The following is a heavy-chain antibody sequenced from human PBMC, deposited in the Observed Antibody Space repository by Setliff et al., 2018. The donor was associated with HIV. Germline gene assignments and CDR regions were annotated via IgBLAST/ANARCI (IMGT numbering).Heavy chain of an antibody. CDR3: ARDLKQLAPSYYSYYGMDV. V-gene: IGHV4-38-2*02. CDR2: IYHSGST. Sequence: SETLSLTCAVSDYFISSCYYWGWIRQPPGKVLEWVGSIYHSGSTHYNPSLKSRVTIAVDTSKNQFSLKLGSVTAADTAVYYCARDLKQLAPSYYSYYGMDVWGQGTTVTVSS. CDR1: DYFISSCYY. J-gene: IGHJ6*02. D-gene: IGHD6-13*01.